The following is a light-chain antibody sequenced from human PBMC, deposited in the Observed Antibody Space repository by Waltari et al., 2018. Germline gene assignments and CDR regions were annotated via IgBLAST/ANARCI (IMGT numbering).Light chain of an antibody. CDR2: DVI. CDR3: SAYTRGVV. Sequence: QSALTQIASVAGSPGQSITIPCTGTSRDVGDHNYVSWYQQHPGKLPKLLIYDVISRPSGVSTRFSGSKSGNTASLTISGLQAEDEADYYCSAYTRGVVFGGGTQLTVL. V-gene: IGLV2-14*03. J-gene: IGLJ2*01. CDR1: SRDVGDHNY.